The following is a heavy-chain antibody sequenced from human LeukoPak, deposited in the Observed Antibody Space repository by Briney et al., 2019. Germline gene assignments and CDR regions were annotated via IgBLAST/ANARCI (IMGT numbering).Heavy chain of an antibody. Sequence: QPGRSLRLSCAASGFTFSSYAMHWVRQAPGKGLEWVAVISYDGSNKYYADSVKGRFTISRDNSKNTLYLQMNSLRAGDTAVYYCAGTKLGRSYGMDVWGQGTTVTVSS. J-gene: IGHJ6*02. CDR2: ISYDGSNK. CDR1: GFTFSSYA. V-gene: IGHV3-30-3*01. D-gene: IGHD2-2*01. CDR3: AGTKLGRSYGMDV.